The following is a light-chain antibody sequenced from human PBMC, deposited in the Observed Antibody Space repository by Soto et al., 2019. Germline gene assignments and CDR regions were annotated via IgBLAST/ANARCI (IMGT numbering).Light chain of an antibody. CDR1: QSISSY. V-gene: IGKV1-39*01. CDR2: AAS. Sequence: DIQMTQSPSSLSASVGDRVTITCRASQSISSYLNWYQQKPGKAPKLLIYAASSLQRGVPSRFSGSGSGTDFTLTISSLQPEDFATYYCQQSYSSPRTFGQGTKVDI. J-gene: IGKJ1*01. CDR3: QQSYSSPRT.